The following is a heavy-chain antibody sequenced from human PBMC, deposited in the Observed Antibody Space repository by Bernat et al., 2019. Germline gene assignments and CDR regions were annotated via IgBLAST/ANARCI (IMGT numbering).Heavy chain of an antibody. CDR3: ARRTLYSGAHYYDY. D-gene: IGHD6-25*01. CDR1: AGSISSNNYF. V-gene: IGHV4-39*01. J-gene: IGHJ4*02. CDR2: VYFSGST. Sequence: QVQLQESGPGLVKPSETLSLTCTVSAGSISSNNYFWGWIREPPGKGLEWIGSVYFSGSTYYNPSLKGRVTISVDTSKNQFSLKLSSVTAADTAVYYCARRTLYSGAHYYDYWGQGTLVTVSS.